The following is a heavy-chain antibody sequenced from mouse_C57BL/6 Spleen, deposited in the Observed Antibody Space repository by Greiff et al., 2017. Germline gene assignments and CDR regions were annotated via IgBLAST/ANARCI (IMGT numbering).Heavy chain of an antibody. Sequence: QVQLQQSGAELVRPGTSVKVSCTASGYAFTNYLIEWVKQRPGPGLEWIGVINPGSGGTNYNEKFKGKATLTADKSSSTAYMQLSSLTSEDSAVYFCARQSTAQALDYWGQGTTLTVSS. J-gene: IGHJ2*01. CDR3: ARQSTAQALDY. V-gene: IGHV1-54*01. D-gene: IGHD3-2*02. CDR1: GYAFTNYL. CDR2: INPGSGGT.